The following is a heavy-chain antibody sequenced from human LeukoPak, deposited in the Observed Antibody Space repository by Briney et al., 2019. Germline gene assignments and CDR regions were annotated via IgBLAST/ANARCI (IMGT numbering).Heavy chain of an antibody. CDR2: ISYDGSNK. CDR3: AKERSAGKYYFDY. CDR1: RFTFSSYG. J-gene: IGHJ4*02. V-gene: IGHV3-30*18. D-gene: IGHD3-10*01. Sequence: PGGSLRLSCAASRFTFSSYGMHWVRQAPGKGLEWVAVISYDGSNKYYADSVKGRFTISRDNSKNTLYLQMNSLRAEDTAVYYCAKERSAGKYYFDYWGQGTLVTVSS.